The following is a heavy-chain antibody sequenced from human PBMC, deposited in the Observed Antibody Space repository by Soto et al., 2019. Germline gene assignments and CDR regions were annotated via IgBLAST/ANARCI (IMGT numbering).Heavy chain of an antibody. D-gene: IGHD3-22*01. CDR2: ISYDGSNK. J-gene: IGHJ4*02. CDR1: GFTLSSYA. Sequence: XGSLRLSCAAAGFTLSSYAMHWVRQAPGKGLEWVAVISYDGSNKYYADSVKGRFTISRDNSKNTLYLQMNSLRAEDTAVYYCARDPLNGSGYFDSSGQGTLATVSS. CDR3: ARDPLNGSGYFDS. V-gene: IGHV3-30-3*01.